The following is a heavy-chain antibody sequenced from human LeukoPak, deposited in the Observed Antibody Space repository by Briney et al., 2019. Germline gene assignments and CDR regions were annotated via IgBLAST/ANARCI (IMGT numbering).Heavy chain of an antibody. Sequence: ASVRVSCKASGYSFTNYAMNWVRQAPGQGLEWMGWIHPSTGNPTYAQGFTGRFVFSLDTSVSTTYLQISSLKAEDTAVYFCARAFQSLGGLSLPDYWGQGTLLTVSS. D-gene: IGHD3-16*02. CDR1: GYSFTNYA. CDR3: ARAFQSLGGLSLPDY. J-gene: IGHJ4*02. V-gene: IGHV7-4-1*02. CDR2: IHPSTGNP.